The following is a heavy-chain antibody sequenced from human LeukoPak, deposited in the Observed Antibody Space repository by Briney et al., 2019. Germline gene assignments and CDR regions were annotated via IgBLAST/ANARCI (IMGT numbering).Heavy chain of an antibody. V-gene: IGHV4-59*01. J-gene: IGHJ5*02. CDR2: IYYSGST. CDR3: ARDLSPYWFDP. Sequence: PSETLSPTCTVSGGSISSYYWSWIRQPPGKGLEWIGYIYYSGSTNYNPSLKSRVTISVDTSKNQFSPKLSSVTAADTAVYYCARDLSPYWFDPWGQGTLVTVSS. CDR1: GGSISSYY.